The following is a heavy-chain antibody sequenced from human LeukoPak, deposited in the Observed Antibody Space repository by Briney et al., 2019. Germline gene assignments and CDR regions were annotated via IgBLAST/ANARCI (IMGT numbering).Heavy chain of an antibody. CDR3: ARDPYSGNYGAYYYYYMDV. CDR2: ISYDGSNK. V-gene: IGHV3-30*19. Sequence: GGSLRLSCIASGFTLGSHGMFWVRQAPGKGLEWVTFISYDGSNKYYGESMKGRFTVSRDNSKNTLYLRMNSLRVEDTAVYYCARDPYSGNYGAYYYYYMDVWGEGTTVTISS. CDR1: GFTLGSHG. D-gene: IGHD1-26*01. J-gene: IGHJ6*03.